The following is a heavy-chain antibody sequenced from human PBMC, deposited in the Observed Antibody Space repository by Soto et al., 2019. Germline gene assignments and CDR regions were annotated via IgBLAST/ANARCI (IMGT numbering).Heavy chain of an antibody. V-gene: IGHV3-7*01. CDR3: ARDTNDYGDY. CDR1: GFTLSSYW. J-gene: IGHJ4*02. Sequence: EVQLVESGGGLVQPGGSLRLSCAASGFTLSSYWMSWVRQAPGKGLEWVANIKQDGSEKYYVDSVKGRFTISRDNAKNSLYLQMNSLRAEDTAVYYCARDTNDYGDYWGQGTLVTDSS. CDR2: IKQDGSEK. D-gene: IGHD2-2*01.